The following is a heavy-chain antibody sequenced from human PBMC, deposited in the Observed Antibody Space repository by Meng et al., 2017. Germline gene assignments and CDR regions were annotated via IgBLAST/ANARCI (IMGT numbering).Heavy chain of an antibody. Sequence: QGQLVDAGGGLVKPGGSLRLSCAASGFTFSDYYMSWIRQAPGKGLEWVSYISSSGSTIYHADSVKGRFTISRDNAKNSLYLQMNSLRAEDTAVYYCAREAAAGANAFDIWGQGTMVTVSS. CDR2: ISSSGSTI. CDR3: AREAAAGANAFDI. D-gene: IGHD6-13*01. V-gene: IGHV3-11*04. CDR1: GFTFSDYY. J-gene: IGHJ3*02.